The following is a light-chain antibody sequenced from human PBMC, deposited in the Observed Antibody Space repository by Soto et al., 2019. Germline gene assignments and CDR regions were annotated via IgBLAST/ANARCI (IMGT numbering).Light chain of an antibody. CDR1: ALPKQY. V-gene: IGLV3-25*03. J-gene: IGLJ1*01. CDR3: QSADSSGTYPYV. CDR2: KDS. Sequence: SSELTQPPSVSVSPGQTARITCSGDALPKQYAYWYQQKPGQAPVLVIYKDSERPSGIPERFSGSSSGTTVTLTISGVQAEDEADYYCQSADSSGTYPYVFGTGTKVTVL.